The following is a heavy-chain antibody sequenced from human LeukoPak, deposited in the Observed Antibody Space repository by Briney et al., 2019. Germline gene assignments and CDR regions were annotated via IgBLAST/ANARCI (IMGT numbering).Heavy chain of an antibody. J-gene: IGHJ5*02. CDR1: GFTFSNYW. CDR2: IKQVGSDK. D-gene: IGHD4-17*01. Sequence: GGSLRLSCAASGFTFSNYWMDWGRQAPGKGLEWVGNIKQVGSDKYYVDSLKGRFTISRDNAKNSLYLQINSLRAEDTAVYYCAKLTTGTVESWGQGTLVTVSS. V-gene: IGHV3-7*01. CDR3: AKLTTGTVES.